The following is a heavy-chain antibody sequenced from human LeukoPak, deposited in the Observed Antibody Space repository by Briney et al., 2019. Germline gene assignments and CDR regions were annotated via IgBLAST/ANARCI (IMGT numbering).Heavy chain of an antibody. CDR2: IKEDGSEK. Sequence: GGSLRLSCAASGFTFSTYWMSWVRQAPGKGLEWVANIKEDGSEKYYVDSVKGRFTISRDNAKNTVYLQMNSLYYCARGKYGGYFIDYWGQGTLVTVSS. D-gene: IGHD5-12*01. J-gene: IGHJ4*02. CDR3: YFIDY. CDR1: GFTFSTYW. V-gene: IGHV3-7*01.